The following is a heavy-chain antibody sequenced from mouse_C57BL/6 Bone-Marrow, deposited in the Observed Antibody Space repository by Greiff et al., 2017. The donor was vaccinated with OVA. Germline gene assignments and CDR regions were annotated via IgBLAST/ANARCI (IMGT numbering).Heavy chain of an antibody. V-gene: IGHV5-12*01. J-gene: IGHJ1*03. D-gene: IGHD1-1*01. CDR1: GFTFSDYY. CDR3: ARRSFYYGSSHWYFDV. Sequence: EVKLMESGGGLVQPGGSLKLSCAASGFTFSDYYMYWVRQTPEKRLEWVAYISNGGGSTYYPNTVKGRFTISRDNAKNTLYLQMSRLKSEDTAMYYCARRSFYYGSSHWYFDVWGTGTTVTVSS. CDR2: ISNGGGST.